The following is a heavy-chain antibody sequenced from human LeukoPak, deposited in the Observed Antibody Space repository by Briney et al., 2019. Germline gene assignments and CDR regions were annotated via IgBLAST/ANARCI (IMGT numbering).Heavy chain of an antibody. V-gene: IGHV3-7*03. CDR1: GYNFSPYW. CDR3: TRENYVPDS. Sequence: PGGSLRLSCVASGYNFSPYWMSWVRQTPGKGLEWVASISNGGYATYYVDSVGGRFTISRDDAKNSLFLQMNGPGADDTAVYYCTRENYVPDSWGQGTLVTVSS. CDR2: ISNGGYAT. D-gene: IGHD3-10*02. J-gene: IGHJ5*02.